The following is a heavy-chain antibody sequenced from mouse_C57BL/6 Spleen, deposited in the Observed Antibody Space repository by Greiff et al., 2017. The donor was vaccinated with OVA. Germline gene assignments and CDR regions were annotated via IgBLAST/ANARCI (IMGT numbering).Heavy chain of an antibody. J-gene: IGHJ4*01. V-gene: IGHV1-80*01. CDR2: IYPGDGDT. D-gene: IGHD2-5*01. CDR1: GYAFSSYW. CDR3: ARAYYSNYSYYAMDY. Sequence: QVQLQQSGAELVKPGASVKISCKASGYAFSSYWMNWVKQRPGKGLEWIGQIYPGDGDTNYNGKFKGKATLTADKSSSTAYMQLSSLTSEDSAVYFCARAYYSNYSYYAMDYWGQGTSVTVSS.